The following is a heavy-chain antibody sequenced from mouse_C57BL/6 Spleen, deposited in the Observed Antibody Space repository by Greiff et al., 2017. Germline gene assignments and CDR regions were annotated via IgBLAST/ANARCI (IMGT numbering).Heavy chain of an antibody. V-gene: IGHV1-59*01. CDR1: GYTFTSYW. D-gene: IGHD2-5*01. J-gene: IGHJ4*01. Sequence: QVQLQQPGAELVRPGTSVKLSCKASGYTFTSYWMHWVKQRPGQGLEWIGVIDPSDSYTNYNQKFKGKATLTVDTSSSTAYMQLSSLTSEDSAVYYCARYLAYYSNSYSMDYWGQGTSVTVSS. CDR2: IDPSDSYT. CDR3: ARYLAYYSNSYSMDY.